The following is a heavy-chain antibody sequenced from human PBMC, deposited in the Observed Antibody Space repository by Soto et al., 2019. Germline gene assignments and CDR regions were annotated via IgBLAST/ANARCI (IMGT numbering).Heavy chain of an antibody. V-gene: IGHV4-59*01. CDR3: ARRGCSSTSCYFDNNNYDY. CDR2: IYYSGST. Sequence: SETLSLTCTVSGGYIRNYYWSWISQHPGKGLEWIGYIYYSGSTDYNPSLKSRVTISVDTSKNQFSLKLSSVTAADTAVYYCARRGCSSTSCYFDNNNYDYWGQGTLVTVFS. D-gene: IGHD2-2*01. CDR1: GGYIRNYY. J-gene: IGHJ4*02.